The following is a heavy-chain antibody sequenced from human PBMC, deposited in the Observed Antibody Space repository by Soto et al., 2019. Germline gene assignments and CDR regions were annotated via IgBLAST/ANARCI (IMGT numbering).Heavy chain of an antibody. J-gene: IGHJ4*02. D-gene: IGHD6-6*01. V-gene: IGHV4-30-2*01. CDR1: GGSISSGGYS. CDR2: IYHSGST. CDR3: AGGIAARPLGY. Sequence: QLQLQESGSGLVKPSQTLCLTCAVSGGSISSGGYSWSWIRQPPGKGLEWIGYIYHSGSTYYNPSLKSRVTISVDRSKNQFSLRLSSVTAADTAVYYCAGGIAARPLGYWGQGTLVTVSS.